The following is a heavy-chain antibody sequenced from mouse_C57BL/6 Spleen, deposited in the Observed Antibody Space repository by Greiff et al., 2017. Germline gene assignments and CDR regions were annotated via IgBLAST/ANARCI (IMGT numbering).Heavy chain of an antibody. CDR3: ARDYGSSFYAMDY. D-gene: IGHD1-1*01. V-gene: IGHV1-19*01. Sequence: VQLKESGPVLVKPGASVKMSCKASGYTFTDYYMNWVKQSHGKSLEWIGVINPYNGGTSYNQKFKGKDTLTVDKSSSTAYMELNSLTSEDSAVYYCARDYGSSFYAMDYWGQGTSVTVSS. CDR2: INPYNGGT. CDR1: GYTFTDYY. J-gene: IGHJ4*01.